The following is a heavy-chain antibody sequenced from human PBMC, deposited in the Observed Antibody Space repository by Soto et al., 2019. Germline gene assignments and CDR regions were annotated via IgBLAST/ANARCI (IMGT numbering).Heavy chain of an antibody. CDR1: GFTFSSYW. Sequence: GGSLRLSCAASGFTFSSYWMSWVRQAPGKGLEWVASIKQDGSEKYYVNSVKGRLAIARDNAKNSLYLQMNSLRAEDTAVYYCARENYYDSSGYYYSYWGQGTLVTVSS. CDR3: ARENYYDSSGYYYSY. V-gene: IGHV3-7*01. J-gene: IGHJ4*02. D-gene: IGHD3-22*01. CDR2: IKQDGSEK.